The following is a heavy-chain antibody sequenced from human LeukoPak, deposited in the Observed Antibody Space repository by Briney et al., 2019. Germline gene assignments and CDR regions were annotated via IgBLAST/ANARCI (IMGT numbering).Heavy chain of an antibody. CDR1: GGAISSSDYY. V-gene: IGHV4-39*07. CDR3: ARDNDGYPTRFIDY. D-gene: IGHD5-24*01. Sequence: SETLSLTCTVSGGAISSSDYYWGWVRQPPGKGLEWIGSIYHSGSSYDNPSLKSRVTMSVDTSKNQFSLKLSSVTAADTAVYYCARDNDGYPTRFIDYWGQGTLVTVSS. CDR2: IYHSGSS. J-gene: IGHJ4*02.